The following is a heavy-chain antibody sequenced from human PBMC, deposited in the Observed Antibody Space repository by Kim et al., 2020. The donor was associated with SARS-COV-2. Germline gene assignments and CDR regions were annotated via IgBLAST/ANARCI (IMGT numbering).Heavy chain of an antibody. Sequence: GGSLRLSCAASGFTFSSYAMHWVRHAPGKGLEWVAVISYDGSNKYYADSVKGRFTISRDNSKNTLYLQMNSLRAEDTAVYYCARDTYYYGLGSYYGGMDVWGQGATLTVSS. V-gene: IGHV3-30*04. CDR2: ISYDGSNK. J-gene: IGHJ6*02. D-gene: IGHD3-10*01. CDR1: GFTFSSYA. CDR3: ARDTYYYGLGSYYGGMDV.